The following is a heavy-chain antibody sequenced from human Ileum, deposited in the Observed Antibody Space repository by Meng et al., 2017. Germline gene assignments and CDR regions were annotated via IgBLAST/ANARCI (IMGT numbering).Heavy chain of an antibody. CDR3: ARESSGGGYYDSSGYCFDL. V-gene: IGHV4-61*02. CDR2: IYTSGST. CDR1: GGSISSGSYY. Sequence: VRVPEAGPRLEEPSQTPSLTCTVSGGSISSGSYYWSWIRQPAGKGLEWIGRIYTSGSTNYNPSLKSRVTISVDTSKNQFSLKLSSVTAADTAVYYCARESSGGGYYDSSGYCFDLWGRGTLVTVSS. J-gene: IGHJ2*01. D-gene: IGHD3-22*01.